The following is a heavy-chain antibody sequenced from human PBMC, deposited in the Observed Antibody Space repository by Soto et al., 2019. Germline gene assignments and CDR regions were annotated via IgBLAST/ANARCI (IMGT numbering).Heavy chain of an antibody. CDR2: IYYSGST. D-gene: IGHD3-10*01. J-gene: IGHJ4*02. V-gene: IGHV4-59*02. CDR1: GGSVSSYY. CDR3: ARDSGGSGSYLGAWNY. Sequence: PSETLSLTCTVSGGSVSSYYWNWIRQPPGKGLEWIGYIYYSGSTNYNPSLKSRVTISVDTSKNQFSLKLSSVTAADTAVYYCARDSGGSGSYLGAWNYWGQGTMVTGSS.